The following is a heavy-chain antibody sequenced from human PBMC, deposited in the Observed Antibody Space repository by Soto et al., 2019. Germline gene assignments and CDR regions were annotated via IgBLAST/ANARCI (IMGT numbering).Heavy chain of an antibody. D-gene: IGHD3-10*01. J-gene: IGHJ4*02. CDR2: INAGNGNT. V-gene: IGHV1-3*01. CDR1: GYTFTSYA. CDR3: ASVGDYYGSRNPLAY. Sequence: ASVKVSCKASGYTFTSYAMHWVRQAPGQRLEWMGWINAGNGNTKYSQKFQGRVTITRDTSASTAYMELSSLRSEDTAVYYCASVGDYYGSRNPLAYWGQGTLVTVSS.